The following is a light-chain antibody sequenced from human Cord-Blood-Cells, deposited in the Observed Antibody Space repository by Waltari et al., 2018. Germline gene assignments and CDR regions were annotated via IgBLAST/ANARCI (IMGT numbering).Light chain of an antibody. Sequence: QSVLTQPASVSGSPGQSITISCTGTSSDVGSYNLVSWYQQHPGKAPKLMIYEGSKRPSGVSNRFSGYKSGNTASLTISGLRAEDEADYYCCSYAGSSTWVFGGGTKLTVL. J-gene: IGLJ3*02. V-gene: IGLV2-23*01. CDR3: CSYAGSSTWV. CDR1: SSDVGSYNL. CDR2: EGS.